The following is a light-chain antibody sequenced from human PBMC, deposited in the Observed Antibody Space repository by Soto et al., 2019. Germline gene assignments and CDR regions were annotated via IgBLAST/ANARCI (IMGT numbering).Light chain of an antibody. Sequence: QCVLNQAASGSGAAGGASSISCTGTSSDVGGYNYVSWYQQHPGKAPKLMIYGVSNRPSGVSNRFSGSKSGNTASLTISGLQAEDEADYYCSSYTSSSTHYVFGTGTKVTVL. J-gene: IGLJ1*01. V-gene: IGLV2-14*01. CDR3: SSYTSSSTHYV. CDR1: SSDVGGYNY. CDR2: GVS.